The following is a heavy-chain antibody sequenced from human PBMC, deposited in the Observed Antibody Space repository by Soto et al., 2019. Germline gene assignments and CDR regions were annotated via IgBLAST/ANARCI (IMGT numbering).Heavy chain of an antibody. Sequence: ASVKVSCKASGYTFTSYGFSWVRQAPGQGLEWMGWINGYTGNTHYAQKFQGRVTMTTDTSTSTVYMELWTLISDDTAVYYCARSWVTGKGGMDVWGQGTTVTVSS. J-gene: IGHJ6*02. D-gene: IGHD3-16*01. V-gene: IGHV1-18*01. CDR1: GYTFTSYG. CDR2: INGYTGNT. CDR3: ARSWVTGKGGMDV.